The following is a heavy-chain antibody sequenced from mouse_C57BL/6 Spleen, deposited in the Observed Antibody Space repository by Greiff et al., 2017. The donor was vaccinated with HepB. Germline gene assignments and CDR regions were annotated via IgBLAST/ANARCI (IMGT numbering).Heavy chain of an antibody. D-gene: IGHD2-5*01. J-gene: IGHJ4*01. CDR3: ARREENYSNIYAMDY. CDR2: ISSGSSTI. Sequence: EVQGVESGGGLVKPGGSLKLSCAASGFTFSDYGMHWVRQAPEKGLEWVAYISSGSSTIYYADTVKGRFTISRDNAKNTLFLQMTSLRSEDTAMYYCARREENYSNIYAMDYWGQGTSVTVSS. V-gene: IGHV5-17*01. CDR1: GFTFSDYG.